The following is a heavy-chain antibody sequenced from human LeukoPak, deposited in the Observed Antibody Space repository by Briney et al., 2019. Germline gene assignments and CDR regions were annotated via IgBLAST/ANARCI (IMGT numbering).Heavy chain of an antibody. CDR3: AGVYDILTGYYKEDAFDI. CDR2: IYYSGST. CDR1: GGSISSYY. V-gene: IGHV4-59*01. D-gene: IGHD3-9*01. J-gene: IGHJ3*02. Sequence: KPSETLSLTCTVSGGSISSYYWSWIRKPPGKGLEWIGYIYYSGSTNYNPSLKSRVTISVDTSKNQFSLKLSSVTAADTAVYYCAGVYDILTGYYKEDAFDIWGQGTMVTVSS.